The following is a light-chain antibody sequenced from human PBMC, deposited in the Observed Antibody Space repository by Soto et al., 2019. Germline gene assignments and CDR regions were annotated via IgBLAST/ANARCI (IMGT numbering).Light chain of an antibody. V-gene: IGKV3-15*01. J-gene: IGKJ2*01. CDR1: QDLNSK. CDR2: GAS. Sequence: IVLTQSPATLSVSPGERATLSCRASQDLNSKLAWYQHKPGRAPRLRIYGASNRASGIPGRFSGRGSSTEFTLTIRSLQSEDFALYYCQQYSDWPRTFGQGTKLEIK. CDR3: QQYSDWPRT.